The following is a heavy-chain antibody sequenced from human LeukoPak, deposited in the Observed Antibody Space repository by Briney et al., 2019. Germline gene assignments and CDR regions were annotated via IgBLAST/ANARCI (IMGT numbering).Heavy chain of an antibody. J-gene: IGHJ4*02. Sequence: SETLSLTCTVPGGFISSYYWSWIRQPAGQGLEWIGRIYSSGSTNYNPSFESRVTMSVDTSKNQFSLRLSSVTAADTAVYYCARSPVVIYNYFDYWGQGTLVTVSS. CDR2: IYSSGST. V-gene: IGHV4-4*07. D-gene: IGHD2/OR15-2a*01. CDR3: ARSPVVIYNYFDY. CDR1: GGFISSYY.